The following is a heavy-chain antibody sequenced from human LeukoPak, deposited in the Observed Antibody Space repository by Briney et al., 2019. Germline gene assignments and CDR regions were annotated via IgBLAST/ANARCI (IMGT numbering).Heavy chain of an antibody. D-gene: IGHD2-15*01. J-gene: IGHJ4*02. CDR2: ISAYNGNI. CDR3: ARDDLDCSGGTCCPDDF. CDR1: GYTFSSYG. V-gene: IGHV1-18*01. Sequence: ASVKVSCKASGYTFSSYGISWVRQAPGQGLEWMGWISAYNGNIKYAQKFQGRVTMTTDTSTSTAYMELRSLRSDDTAMYFCARDDLDCSGGTCCPDDFWGQGTLVTVSS.